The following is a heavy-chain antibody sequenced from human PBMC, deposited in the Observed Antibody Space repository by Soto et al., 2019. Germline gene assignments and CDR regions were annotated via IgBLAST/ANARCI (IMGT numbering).Heavy chain of an antibody. CDR3: AKDISGRGSYYYYYGMDV. J-gene: IGHJ6*01. Sequence: EVQLVESGGGLVQPGRSLRLSCAASGFTFDDYAMHWVRQAPGKGLEWVSGISWNSGSIVYAESVKARFTMSRDNAKNFLYLQMNSLRTEDTALYFCAKDISGRGSYYYYYGMDVW. CDR1: GFTFDDYA. V-gene: IGHV3-9*01. CDR2: ISWNSGSI. D-gene: IGHD3-16*01.